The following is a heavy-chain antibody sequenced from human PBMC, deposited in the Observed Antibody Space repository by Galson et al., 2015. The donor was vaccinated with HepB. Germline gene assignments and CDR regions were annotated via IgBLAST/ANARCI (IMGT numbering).Heavy chain of an antibody. V-gene: IGHV1-3*01. CDR3: ARLGMGVAYPATGGGDY. Sequence: SVKVSCKASGYTFTSYAMHWVRQAPGQRLEWMGWINAGNGNTKYSQKFQGRVTITRDTSASTAYMELSSLRSEDTAVYYCARLGMGVAYPATGGGDYWGQGTLVTVSS. J-gene: IGHJ4*02. CDR2: INAGNGNT. CDR1: GYTFTSYA. D-gene: IGHD3-3*01.